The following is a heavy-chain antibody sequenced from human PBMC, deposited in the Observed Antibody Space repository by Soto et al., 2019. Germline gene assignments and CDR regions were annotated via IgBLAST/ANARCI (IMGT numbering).Heavy chain of an antibody. CDR2: ISAYNGNT. CDR1: GYTFTSYG. J-gene: IGHJ4*02. D-gene: IGHD1-26*01. Sequence: QGQLVQSGAEVKKPGASVKVSCKASGYTFTSYGISWVRQAPGQGLEWMGWISAYNGNTKYAQKIQGRVTTTTDTSTSTAYMELRSLRSDDTAVYYCARDLGGSYYAPVDYWGQGTLVTVSS. CDR3: ARDLGGSYYAPVDY. V-gene: IGHV1-18*01.